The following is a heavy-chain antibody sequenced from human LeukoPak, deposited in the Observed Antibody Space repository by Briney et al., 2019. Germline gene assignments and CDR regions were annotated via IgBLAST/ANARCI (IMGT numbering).Heavy chain of an antibody. J-gene: IGHJ4*02. CDR2: IKQDGSEK. Sequence: GGSLRLSCAASVFTFSSDWMSWVRQAPGKRLEWVANIKQDGSEKYYVDSLKGRFTISRDNAKNPLYLQMNRLTAEDTAVYYCARVSSLWPYFDYWGQGTLVTVSS. CDR1: VFTFSSDW. V-gene: IGHV3-7*01. D-gene: IGHD5-18*01. CDR3: ARVSSLWPYFDY.